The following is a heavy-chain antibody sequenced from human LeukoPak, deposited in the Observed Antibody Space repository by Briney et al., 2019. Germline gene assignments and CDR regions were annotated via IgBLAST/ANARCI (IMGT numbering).Heavy chain of an antibody. CDR2: ISRSGSAF. CDR1: GFNFSDYF. CDR3: ARGADRNGNWSFDL. D-gene: IGHD2-8*01. V-gene: IGHV3-11*04. J-gene: IGHJ2*01. Sequence: GGSLRLSCAASGFNFSDYFLSWIRQAPGKGLQWISYISRSGSAFYYAESVKGRFTISRDNAKNSLFLEMNSLRAEDTAVYYCARGADRNGNWSFDLWGRGTLVSVSS.